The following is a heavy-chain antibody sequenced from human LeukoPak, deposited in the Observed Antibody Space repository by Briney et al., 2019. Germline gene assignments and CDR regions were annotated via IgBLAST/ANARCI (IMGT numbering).Heavy chain of an antibody. CDR2: IYYSGST. D-gene: IGHD5-18*01. Sequence: ASETLPLTCTVSGGSISSGDYYWSWIRQPPGKGLEWIGYIYYSGSTYYNPSLKSRVTISVDTSKNQFSLKLSSVTAADTAVYYCAREGGYSYGSFDYWGQGTLVTVSS. J-gene: IGHJ4*02. CDR1: GGSISSGDYY. V-gene: IGHV4-30-4*01. CDR3: AREGGYSYGSFDY.